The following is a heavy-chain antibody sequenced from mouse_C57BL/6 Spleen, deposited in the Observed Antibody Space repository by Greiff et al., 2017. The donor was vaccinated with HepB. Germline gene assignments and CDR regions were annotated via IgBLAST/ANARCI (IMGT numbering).Heavy chain of an antibody. J-gene: IGHJ2*01. CDR3: ASTEYYFDY. V-gene: IGHV5-9*01. CDR2: ISGGGGNT. Sequence: DVKLVESGGGLVKPGGSLKLSCAASGFTFSSYTMSWVRQTPEKRLEWVATISGGGGNTYYPDSVKGRFTISRDNAKNTLYLQMSSLRSEDTALYYCASTEYYFDYWGQGTTLTVSS. CDR1: GFTFSSYT.